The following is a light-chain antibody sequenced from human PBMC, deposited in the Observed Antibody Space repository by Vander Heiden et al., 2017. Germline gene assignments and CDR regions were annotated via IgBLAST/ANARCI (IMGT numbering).Light chain of an antibody. J-gene: IGKJ5*01. CDR2: DAS. V-gene: IGKV1-33*01. CDR3: QQYDNLPTIT. CDR1: QDISNY. Sequence: DIQMTQSPSSLSASVGDRVTITCQASQDISNYLNWYQQKPGKAPKLLIYDASNLETRVPSRFSGSGYGTDFTFTISSRQPEDIAPYYCQQYDNLPTITFGQGTRLEIK.